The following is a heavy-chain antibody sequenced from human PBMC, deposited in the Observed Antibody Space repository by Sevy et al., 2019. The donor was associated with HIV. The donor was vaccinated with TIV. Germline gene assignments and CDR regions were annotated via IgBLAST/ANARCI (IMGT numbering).Heavy chain of an antibody. CDR3: AREAYDFWSGYYTQYGY. CDR2: INTNTGNP. Sequence: ASVKVSCKASGYTFTSYAMNWVRQAPGQGLEWMGWINTNTGNPTYAQAFTGRFVFSLDTSVSTAYLQISSLKAEDTAVYYCAREAYDFWSGYYTQYGYWGQGTLVTVSS. D-gene: IGHD3-3*01. V-gene: IGHV7-4-1*02. J-gene: IGHJ4*02. CDR1: GYTFTSYA.